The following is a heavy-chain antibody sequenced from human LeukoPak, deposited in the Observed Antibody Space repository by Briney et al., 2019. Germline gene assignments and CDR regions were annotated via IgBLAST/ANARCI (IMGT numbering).Heavy chain of an antibody. Sequence: GGSLRLSCAASGFTFSSSAMSWVRQAPGKGLEWVSAISNNGGYTYYADSVQGRFTISRDNSKSTLCPQMNSLRAEDTAVYYCVKGGGNVRRYFEYWGQGTLVTVSS. J-gene: IGHJ4*02. V-gene: IGHV3-23*01. CDR2: ISNNGGYT. CDR3: VKGGGNVRRYFEY. CDR1: GFTFSSSA. D-gene: IGHD4-23*01.